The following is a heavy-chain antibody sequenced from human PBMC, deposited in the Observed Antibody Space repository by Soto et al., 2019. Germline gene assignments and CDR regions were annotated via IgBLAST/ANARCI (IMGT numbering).Heavy chain of an antibody. CDR2: IYFSGKS. CDR3: ARLAYSGLVSKYFYYMDV. J-gene: IGHJ6*03. V-gene: IGHV4-39*01. Sequence: QLQLQESGPGLVKPSETLSLTCTVSGGSVRSSRYYWGWIRQPPGKGLECIGTIYFSGKSYYNPYLKSRVTMSVDTSKNQFSLEVSSVAAADTAIYYCARLAYSGLVSKYFYYMDVWGKGTTVTVSS. D-gene: IGHD6-19*01. CDR1: GGSVRSSRYY.